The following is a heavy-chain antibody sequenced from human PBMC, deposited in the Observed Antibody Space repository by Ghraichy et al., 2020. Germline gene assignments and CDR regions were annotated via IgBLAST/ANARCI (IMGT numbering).Heavy chain of an antibody. CDR2: ISSSSSYI. D-gene: IGHD4-17*01. CDR1: GFTFSSYS. V-gene: IGHV3-21*01. CDR3: ASSQTTVTTRGWFDP. J-gene: IGHJ5*02. Sequence: GSLRLSCAASGFTFSSYSMNWVRQAPVKGLEWVSSISSSSSYIYYADSVKGRFTISRDNAKNSLYLQMNSLRAEDTAVYYCASSQTTVTTRGWFDPWGQGTLVTVSS.